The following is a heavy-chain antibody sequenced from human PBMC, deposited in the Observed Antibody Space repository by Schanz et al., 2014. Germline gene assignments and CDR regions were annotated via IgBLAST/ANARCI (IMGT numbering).Heavy chain of an antibody. J-gene: IGHJ4*02. D-gene: IGHD6-19*01. CDR3: ARHPSGWFTGHCDY. V-gene: IGHV3-23*04. CDR1: GFSFSNYA. CDR2: ISTSGSST. Sequence: EVQLVESGGGLVQPGGSLRLSCAASGFSFSNYAMSWVRQAPGKGLKWVSAISTSGSSTYYADSVKGRFTISRDNSKNTLYVQMNSLRAEDTAVYYCARHPSGWFTGHCDYWGQGTLVTVSS.